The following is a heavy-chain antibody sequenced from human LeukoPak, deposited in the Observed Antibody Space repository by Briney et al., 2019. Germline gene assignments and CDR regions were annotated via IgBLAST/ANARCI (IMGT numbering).Heavy chain of an antibody. V-gene: IGHV3-7*05. Sequence: GGSLRLSCAASGFTFSSYWMTWVRQAPGKGLEWVASIKGDGSTKFYVDSLKGRFTVSRDNAKNSLYLQMNSLRGEDTALYYCARWVITPYYGMDVWGQGTTVTVSS. J-gene: IGHJ6*02. CDR2: IKGDGSTK. CDR3: ARWVITPYYGMDV. CDR1: GFTFSSYW. D-gene: IGHD3-16*01.